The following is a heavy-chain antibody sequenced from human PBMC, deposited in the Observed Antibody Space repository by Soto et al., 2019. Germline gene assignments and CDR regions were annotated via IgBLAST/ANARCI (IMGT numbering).Heavy chain of an antibody. J-gene: IGHJ5*02. CDR3: ARDVPFIAAAGTGFDP. V-gene: IGHV1-2*02. D-gene: IGHD6-13*01. CDR2: INPNSGGT. Sequence: ASVKVSCKASGYTFTGYYMHWVRQAPGQGLEWMGWINPNSGGTNYAQKFQGRVTMTRDTSISTAYMELSRLRSDDTAVYYCARDVPFIAAAGTGFDPWGQGXLVTVSS. CDR1: GYTFTGYY.